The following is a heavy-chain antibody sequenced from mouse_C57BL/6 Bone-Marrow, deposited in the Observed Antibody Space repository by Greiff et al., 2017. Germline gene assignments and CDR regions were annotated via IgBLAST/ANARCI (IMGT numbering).Heavy chain of an antibody. CDR1: GYTFTSYW. V-gene: IGHV1-59*01. D-gene: IGHD1-1*01. CDR3: ARPYGSSFDY. CDR2: IDPSDSYT. J-gene: IGHJ2*01. Sequence: QVQLQQPGAELVRPGTSVKLSCKASGYTFTSYWMHWVKQRPGQGLEWIGVIDPSDSYTNYNQKFKGKATLTVDTSSSTAYMHLSSLTSEDSAVYYCARPYGSSFDYWGQGTTLTVSS.